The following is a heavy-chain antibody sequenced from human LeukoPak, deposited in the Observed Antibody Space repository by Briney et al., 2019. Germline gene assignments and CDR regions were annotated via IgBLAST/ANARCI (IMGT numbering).Heavy chain of an antibody. CDR2: MYHGGPT. D-gene: IGHD3-10*01. V-gene: IGHV4-30-2*03. CDR1: GGSISRGGYY. J-gene: IGHJ3*02. CDR3: ARHGGNSGSDNAFNI. Sequence: PSQTLSLTCTVSGGSISRGGYYWSWIRQPPGKGLEWIGSMYHGGPTYYKPSLKSRATLSTDTSKNQFSLKLSSVAAADTVVYYCARHGGNSGSDNAFNIWGQGTMVTVSS.